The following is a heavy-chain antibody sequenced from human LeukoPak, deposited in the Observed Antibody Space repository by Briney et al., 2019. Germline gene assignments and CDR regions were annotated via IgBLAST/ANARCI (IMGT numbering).Heavy chain of an antibody. CDR2: IYYSGST. CDR3: ARVLGYCSGGSCHGISFDY. V-gene: IGHV4-39*07. J-gene: IGHJ4*02. Sequence: SETLSLTCTVSGGSISSSSYYWGWIRQPPGKGLEWIGNIYYSGSTYYNPSLKSRVTMSVDTSRNQFSLKLSSVTAADTAVYYCARVLGYCSGGSCHGISFDYWGQGTLVTVSS. D-gene: IGHD2-15*01. CDR1: GGSISSSSYY.